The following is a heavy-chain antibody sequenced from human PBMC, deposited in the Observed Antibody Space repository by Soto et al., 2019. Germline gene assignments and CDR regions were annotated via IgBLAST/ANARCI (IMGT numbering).Heavy chain of an antibody. CDR1: GFTFSIYA. CDR2: ISTNGGST. D-gene: IGHD3-22*01. J-gene: IGHJ4*02. V-gene: IGHV3-64D*06. CDR3: VTGEYYYDSSGYYTFDY. Sequence: GRSLRLSCSASGFTFSIYAMHWVRQAPGKGLEYVSSISTNGGSTDYADSVKGRFTISRDNSKNTVYLQMSSLRVEDTAVYECVTGEYYYDSSGYYTFDYWGQG.